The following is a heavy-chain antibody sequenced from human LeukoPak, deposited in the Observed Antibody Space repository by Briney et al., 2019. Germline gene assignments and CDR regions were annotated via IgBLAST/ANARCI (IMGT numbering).Heavy chain of an antibody. CDR1: GFTFSSYA. J-gene: IGHJ4*02. CDR2: ISGSGGSR. Sequence: GSLRLSCAASGFTFSSYAVNWVRQAPGKGLEWVSGISGSGGSRYYADSVKGRFPISRDNSKNTLYLQMNSLRGEDTAVYYCAKVPAFWGLYYLDYWGQGTLVIVSS. D-gene: IGHD3-16*01. CDR3: AKVPAFWGLYYLDY. V-gene: IGHV3-23*01.